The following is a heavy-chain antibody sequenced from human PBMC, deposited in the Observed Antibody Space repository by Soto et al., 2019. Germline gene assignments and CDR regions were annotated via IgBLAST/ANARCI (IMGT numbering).Heavy chain of an antibody. V-gene: IGHV4-39*01. CDR3: GAQDYGAKGYHFEA. J-gene: IGHJ4*02. D-gene: IGHD4-17*01. Sequence: QVQLQESGPGLVKPSETLSLTCSVSNGSINSRSSYWGWIRQSPGQGLEWIGNISSGGNTYYNPSLKSRVKNYITSWKTEVSLRINSMTTADTAVYYCGAQDYGAKGYHFEAWGQGTLVTVSS. CDR2: ISSGGNT. CDR1: NGSINSRSSY.